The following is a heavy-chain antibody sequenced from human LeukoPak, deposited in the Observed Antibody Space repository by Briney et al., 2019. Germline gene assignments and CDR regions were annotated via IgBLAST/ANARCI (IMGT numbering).Heavy chain of an antibody. CDR3: ARDLDYGGTWYFDY. J-gene: IGHJ4*02. V-gene: IGHV4-30-4*01. D-gene: IGHD4-23*01. CDR1: GGSISSGDYY. Sequence: SETLSLTCTVSGGSISSGDYYWSWIRQPPGKGLEWIGYIYYSGSTYYNPSLKSRVTISVDTSKNQFSLKLSSVTAADTAVYYCARDLDYGGTWYFDYWGQRTLVTVSS. CDR2: IYYSGST.